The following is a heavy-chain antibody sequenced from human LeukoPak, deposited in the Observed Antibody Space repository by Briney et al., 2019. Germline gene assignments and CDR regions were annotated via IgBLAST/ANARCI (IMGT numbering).Heavy chain of an antibody. J-gene: IGHJ4*02. CDR2: IYYSGST. Sequence: SETLSLTCTVSGGSISSSSYYWGWIRQPPGKGLEWIGSIYYSGSTYYNPSLKSRVTISVDTSKNQFSLKLSSVTAADTVVYYCARRDSSGYYPWDYWGQGTLVTVSS. D-gene: IGHD3-22*01. V-gene: IGHV4-39*01. CDR1: GGSISSSSYY. CDR3: ARRDSSGYYPWDY.